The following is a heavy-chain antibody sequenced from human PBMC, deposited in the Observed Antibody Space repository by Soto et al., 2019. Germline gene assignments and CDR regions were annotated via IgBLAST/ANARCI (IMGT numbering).Heavy chain of an antibody. V-gene: IGHV3-33*01. CDR2: IWYDGSNK. Sequence: GGSLRLSCAASGFTFSSYGMHWVRQAPGKGLEWVAVIWYDGSNKYYADSVKGRFTISRDNSKNTLYLQMNSLRAEDTAVYYCARDYYDSSGYYPNLDYWGQGTLVTVSS. J-gene: IGHJ4*02. D-gene: IGHD3-22*01. CDR3: ARDYYDSSGYYPNLDY. CDR1: GFTFSSYG.